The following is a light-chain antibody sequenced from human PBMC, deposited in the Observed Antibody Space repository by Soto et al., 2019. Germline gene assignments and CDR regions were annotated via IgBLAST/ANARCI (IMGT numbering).Light chain of an antibody. CDR2: DAS. Sequence: VLTQSPATLSLSPGQRATLSCRASQNISNYVAWYQQKPGQAPRLLISDASNRATGIPARFSGSGSGTDFTLTISSLEPEDFGVYYCQQRRDWPPLTFGGGTKVQIK. J-gene: IGKJ4*01. CDR1: QNISNY. V-gene: IGKV3-11*01. CDR3: QQRRDWPPLT.